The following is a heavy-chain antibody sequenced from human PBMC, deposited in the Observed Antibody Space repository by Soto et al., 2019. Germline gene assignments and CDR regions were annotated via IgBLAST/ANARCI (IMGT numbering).Heavy chain of an antibody. J-gene: IGHJ5*02. CDR2: VSYGGST. CDR1: GDSIRSSEYY. V-gene: IGHV4-39*01. D-gene: IGHD2-15*01. CDR3: ARTDIGNWFDP. Sequence: WETLSLTCSVSGDSIRSSEYYWGWIRQPPGRGLEWIGSVSYGGSTYYNPSLKSRVTISVATSKNQFSLRLTSVTAADTAVYYCARTDIGNWFDPWGQGTLVTVSS.